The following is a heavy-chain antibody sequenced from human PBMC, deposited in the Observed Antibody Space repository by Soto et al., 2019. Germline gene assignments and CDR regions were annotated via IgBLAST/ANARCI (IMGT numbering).Heavy chain of an antibody. CDR3: ARGQKQLVGTRLYYYGMDV. CDR1: GGSFSGYY. Sequence: SETLSLTCAVYGGSFSGYYWSWIRQPPGKGLEWIGEINHSGSTNYNPSLKSRVTISVDTSKNQVSLKLSSVTATDTAVYYCARGQKQLVGTRLYYYGMDVWGQGTTVTVSS. J-gene: IGHJ6*02. D-gene: IGHD6-6*01. V-gene: IGHV4-34*01. CDR2: INHSGST.